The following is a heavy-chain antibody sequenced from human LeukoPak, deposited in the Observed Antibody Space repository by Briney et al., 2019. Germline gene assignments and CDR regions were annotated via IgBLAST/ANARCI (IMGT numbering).Heavy chain of an antibody. J-gene: IGHJ4*02. D-gene: IGHD3-16*02. V-gene: IGHV4-59*01. CDR2: IYYSGST. CDR3: ARGEGCYRPLDY. CDR1: GGSISSYY. Sequence: SETLSLTCTVSGGSISSYYWSWIRQPPGKGLEWIGYIYYSGSTNYNPSLKSRVTISVDTSKNQFSLKLSSVTAADTAVYYCARGEGCYRPLDYWGQGTLVTVSS.